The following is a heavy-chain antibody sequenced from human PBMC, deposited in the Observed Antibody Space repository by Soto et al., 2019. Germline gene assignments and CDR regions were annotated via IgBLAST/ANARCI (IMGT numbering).Heavy chain of an antibody. J-gene: IGHJ4*02. CDR1: GLTVSNNY. D-gene: IGHD1-1*01. CDR2: IYSGGST. Sequence: EVHLVESGGGLIQPGGSLRLPCAASGLTVSNNYMSWVRQAPGKGLEWVSIIYSGGSTYYADSVTGRFTISRDNSKNTLYLQMDSLRAEDTAVYYCARAFNWNDAYFDYWGQGTLVTVSS. V-gene: IGHV3-53*01. CDR3: ARAFNWNDAYFDY.